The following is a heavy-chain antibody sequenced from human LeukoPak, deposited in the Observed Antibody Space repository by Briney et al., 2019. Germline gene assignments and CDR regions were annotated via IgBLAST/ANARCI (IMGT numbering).Heavy chain of an antibody. CDR2: INPSGGST. J-gene: IGHJ4*02. CDR1: GYTFTSYY. Sequence: ASVKVSCKASGYTFTSYYMHWVRQAPGQGLEWMGIINPSGGSTSYAQKLQGRVTMTRDTSTSTVYMELSSLRSEDTAVYYCAREAAMEPFDYWGQGTLVTVSS. D-gene: IGHD5-18*01. CDR3: AREAAMEPFDY. V-gene: IGHV1-46*01.